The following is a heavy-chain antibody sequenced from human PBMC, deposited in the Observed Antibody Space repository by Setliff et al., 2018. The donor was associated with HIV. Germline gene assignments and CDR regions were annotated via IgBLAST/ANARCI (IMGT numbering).Heavy chain of an antibody. V-gene: IGHV3-74*01. D-gene: IGHD3-3*01. Sequence: GGSLRLSCVVSGFTFSSYWMHWVRQAPGKGLVWVSRIKGDGSSTSYADSVKGRFTISRDNAKNTLYLQMNSLRAEDTAVYYCARPDFWSGHYDYWGQGTLVTVSS. CDR2: IKGDGSST. CDR3: ARPDFWSGHYDY. J-gene: IGHJ4*02. CDR1: GFTFSSYW.